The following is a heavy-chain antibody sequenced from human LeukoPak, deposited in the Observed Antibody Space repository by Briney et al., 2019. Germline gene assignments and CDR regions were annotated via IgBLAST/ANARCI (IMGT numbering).Heavy chain of an antibody. CDR2: IIPIFDTT. J-gene: IGHJ6*02. Sequence: ASVKVSCKASGGTFSSDAFSWVRQAPGQGLEWMGGIIPIFDTTNYAQRFQGRVTITADESTSTAYMELSSLRSEDTAVYYCARRDAAIPHPVDGWGQGTTVTVSS. V-gene: IGHV1-69*13. CDR1: GGTFSSDA. D-gene: IGHD2-2*01. CDR3: ARRDAAIPHPVDG.